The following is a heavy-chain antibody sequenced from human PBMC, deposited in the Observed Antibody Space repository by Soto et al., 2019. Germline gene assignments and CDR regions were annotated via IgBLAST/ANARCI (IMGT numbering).Heavy chain of an antibody. J-gene: IGHJ4*02. V-gene: IGHV3-73*01. D-gene: IGHD1-1*01. CDR2: IRSKANSDAT. CDR1: GFTFSGSA. CDR3: TKGTVYYFDY. Sequence: PGGSLRLSCAASGFTFSGSAMHWVRQASGKGLEWVGRIRSKANSDATAYAASVKGRFTISRDDSKNTAYLQMNSLKTEDTAVYYCTKGTVYYFDYWGQGILVTVSS.